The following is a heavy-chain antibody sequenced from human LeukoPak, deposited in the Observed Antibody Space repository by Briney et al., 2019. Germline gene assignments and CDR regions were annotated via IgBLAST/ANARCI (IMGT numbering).Heavy chain of an antibody. CDR3: ARGRPDRYGGYFNWYFDV. V-gene: IGHV3-64*01. CDR1: GFTFSSYA. J-gene: IGHJ2*01. D-gene: IGHD4-17*01. CDR2: ITNNGGST. Sequence: PGGSLRLSCGASGFTFSSYAMHWVRQAPGKGLEYVSAITNNGGSTYYTNSVKGRFTISRDNSKSTLYLQMGSLRDEDMAVYYCARGRPDRYGGYFNWYFDVWGRGTLVTVSS.